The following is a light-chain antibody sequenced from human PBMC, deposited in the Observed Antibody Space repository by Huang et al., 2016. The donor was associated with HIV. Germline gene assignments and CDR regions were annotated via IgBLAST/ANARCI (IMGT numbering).Light chain of an antibody. Sequence: EIVLTQSPATLSLSPGERATLSCRASQTVSSYLAWYQQKPGQAPRLLIYDASNRATGIPARFSGSGSGTDFTLTISSLEPEDFAVYYCQLRSTWPGDTFGGGTMVEIK. CDR2: DAS. V-gene: IGKV3-11*01. J-gene: IGKJ4*01. CDR3: QLRSTWPGDT. CDR1: QTVSSY.